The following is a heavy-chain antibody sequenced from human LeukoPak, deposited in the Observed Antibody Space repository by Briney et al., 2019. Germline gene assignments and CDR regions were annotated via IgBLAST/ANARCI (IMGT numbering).Heavy chain of an antibody. CDR1: GFSLSSYS. CDR3: ARDRRYSDSGYFYYDY. D-gene: IGHD3-22*01. CDR2: ISGGADPI. Sequence: GRSLRLSCVASGFSLSSYSINWVRQPPGEGMEWVSYISGGADPIYYADSVKGRFTISRDIGKNSLYLQMNSLRVEDTAVYYCARDRRYSDSGYFYYDYWGQGALVTVSS. V-gene: IGHV3-48*01. J-gene: IGHJ4*02.